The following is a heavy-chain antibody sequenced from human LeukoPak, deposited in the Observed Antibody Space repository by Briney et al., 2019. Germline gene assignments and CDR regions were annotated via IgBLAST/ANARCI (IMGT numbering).Heavy chain of an antibody. J-gene: IGHJ4*02. V-gene: IGHV3-21*01. CDR1: GFTFSSYS. CDR3: ARQGQAYYYGSGSLDY. D-gene: IGHD3-10*01. CDR2: ISSSSSYI. Sequence: GGSLRLSCAASGFTFSSYSMNWVRQAPGKGLEWVSSISSSSSYIYYADSVKGRFTISRDNAKNSLYLQMNSLRAEDTAVYYCARQGQAYYYGSGSLDYWGQGTLVTVSS.